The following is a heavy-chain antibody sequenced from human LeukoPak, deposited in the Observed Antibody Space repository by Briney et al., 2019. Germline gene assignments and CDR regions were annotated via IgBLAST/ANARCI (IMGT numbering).Heavy chain of an antibody. V-gene: IGHV1-69*06. CDR1: GGTFSSYA. CDR2: IIPIFGTA. CDR3: ARDSIILNCGGDCYSAWFDP. Sequence: GASVKVSCKASGGTFSSYAISWVRQAPGQGLEWMGGIIPIFGTANYAQKFQGRVTITADKSTSTAYMELSSLRSEDTAVYYCARDSIILNCGGDCYSAWFDPWGQGTLVTVSS. J-gene: IGHJ5*02. D-gene: IGHD2-21*02.